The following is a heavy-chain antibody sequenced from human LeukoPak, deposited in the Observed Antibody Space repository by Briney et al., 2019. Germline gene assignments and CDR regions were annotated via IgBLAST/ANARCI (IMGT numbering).Heavy chain of an antibody. D-gene: IGHD3-9*01. J-gene: IGHJ4*02. CDR1: GGSISSYY. V-gene: IGHV4-59*01. CDR3: ARSKDILTGYCFDY. Sequence: SETLSLTCTVSGGSISSYYWSWLRQPPGKGLEWIGYIYYSGSTKYNPSLKSRVTISVDTSKKQFSLKLSSVTAADTAVYYCARSKDILTGYCFDYWGQGTLVTVSS. CDR2: IYYSGST.